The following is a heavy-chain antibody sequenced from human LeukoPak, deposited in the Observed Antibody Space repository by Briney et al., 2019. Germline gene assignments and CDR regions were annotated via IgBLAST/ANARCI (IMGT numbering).Heavy chain of an antibody. CDR3: ARDRAKYYDILTGYAPFDY. Sequence: PSETLSLTCAVSGGSISSSNWWSWVRQPPVKGLEWIGEIYHSGSTNYNPSLKSRVTISVDKSKNQFSLKLSSVTAADTAVYYCARDRAKYYDILTGYAPFDYWGQGTLVTVSS. CDR2: IYHSGST. J-gene: IGHJ4*02. CDR1: GGSISSSNW. V-gene: IGHV4-4*02. D-gene: IGHD3-9*01.